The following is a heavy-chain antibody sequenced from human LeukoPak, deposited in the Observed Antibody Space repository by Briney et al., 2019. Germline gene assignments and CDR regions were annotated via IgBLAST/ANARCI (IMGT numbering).Heavy chain of an antibody. CDR2: ISRNSGAYT. V-gene: IGHV3-23*01. D-gene: IGHD4-17*01. CDR3: SKKGQDGDYGKPD. Sequence: GGSLRLSCAASGFTFSTYDMYWVRQAPGKGLECVASISRNSGAYTYYAASVKGRFTISRDNSRSTLYLQMNGLRAEDTAVYYCSKKGQDGDYGKPDWGQGTLVTVSS. CDR1: GFTFSTYD. J-gene: IGHJ4*02.